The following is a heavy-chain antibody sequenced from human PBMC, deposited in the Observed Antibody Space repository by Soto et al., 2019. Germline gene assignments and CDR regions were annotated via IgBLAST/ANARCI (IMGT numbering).Heavy chain of an antibody. D-gene: IGHD2-2*01. CDR2: ISAYNGNT. CDR3: ARGGGLGYCSSTSCPPRGDWFAP. Sequence: QVQLVQSGAEVKKPGASVKVSCKASGYTFTSYGISWGRQAPGQGLEWMGWISAYNGNTNYAKKLQGRVTMTTDTSTSTAYIELRSLRSDGTAVYYCARGGGLGYCSSTSCPPRGDWFAPWGQGTLVTVSS. V-gene: IGHV1-18*01. CDR1: GYTFTSYG. J-gene: IGHJ5*02.